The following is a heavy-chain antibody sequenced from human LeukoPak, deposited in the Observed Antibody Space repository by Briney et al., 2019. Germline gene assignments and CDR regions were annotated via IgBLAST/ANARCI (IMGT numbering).Heavy chain of an antibody. D-gene: IGHD1-1*01. Sequence: SGTLSLTCTVSGGSLTSGDFYWSWIRQPPGRGLEWIGYIYYSGSTYYNPSLKSRVTISVDTYKNQFSLRLSSVTAADTAVYYCATNWSDFDYWGRGTLVTVSS. CDR3: ATNWSDFDY. V-gene: IGHV4-30-4*01. J-gene: IGHJ4*02. CDR2: IYYSGST. CDR1: GGSLTSGDFY.